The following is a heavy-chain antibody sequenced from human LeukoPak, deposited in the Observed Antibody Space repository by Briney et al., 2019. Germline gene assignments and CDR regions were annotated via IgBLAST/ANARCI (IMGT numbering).Heavy chain of an antibody. CDR3: ARGYNSGSTWNFQH. Sequence: GGSLRLSCAAPGFTFSSYGMHWVRQAPGKGLEWVAVIWYDGSNKYYADSVKGRFTISRDNSKNTLYLQMNSLRAEDTAVYYCARGYNSGSTWNFQHWGQGTLVTVSS. D-gene: IGHD1-26*01. CDR2: IWYDGSNK. V-gene: IGHV3-33*01. CDR1: GFTFSSYG. J-gene: IGHJ1*01.